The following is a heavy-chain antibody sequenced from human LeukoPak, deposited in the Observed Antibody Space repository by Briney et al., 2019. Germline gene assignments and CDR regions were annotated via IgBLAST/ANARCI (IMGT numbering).Heavy chain of an antibody. Sequence: SGGSLRLSCVASGFSFSSFEMNWVRQAPGKGLEWLSYITNTGRTIYYADSVKGRFTTSGDNAKNSLYLHMNSLRGDDTAIYYCARGGAYGMMGYWGQGTLVTVSS. CDR1: GFSFSSFE. CDR3: ARGGAYGMMGY. V-gene: IGHV3-48*03. J-gene: IGHJ4*02. D-gene: IGHD4-17*01. CDR2: ITNTGRTI.